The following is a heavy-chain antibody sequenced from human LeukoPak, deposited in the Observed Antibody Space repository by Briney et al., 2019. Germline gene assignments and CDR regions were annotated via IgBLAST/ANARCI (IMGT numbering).Heavy chain of an antibody. J-gene: IGHJ6*04. Sequence: GGSLRLSCAACGFTFSSYERNWVRQAPGKGLEWVSYISSSGSTIDYADSVKGRFTISRDNAKNSLYLQMHSLRAEDTAVYYCAELGITMIGGVWGKGPTVTISS. V-gene: IGHV3-48*03. CDR2: ISSSGSTI. D-gene: IGHD3-10*02. CDR3: AELGITMIGGV. CDR1: GFTFSSYE.